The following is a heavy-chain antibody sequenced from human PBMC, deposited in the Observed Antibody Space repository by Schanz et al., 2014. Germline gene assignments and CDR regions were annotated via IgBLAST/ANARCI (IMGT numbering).Heavy chain of an antibody. CDR1: GYTLSAYS. CDR3: ARGRGCYDY. D-gene: IGHD2-21*01. CDR2: IVPIAGIT. Sequence: QVQLVQSGTQVKKPGASVKVSCKASGYTLSAYSLHWVRQAPGQGLEWMGRIVPIAGITNYAQRFQGRVTISADKSSDTAYMELSSLRSEDTAVYYCARGRGCYDYWGQGSLVTVSS. J-gene: IGHJ4*02. V-gene: IGHV1-46*01.